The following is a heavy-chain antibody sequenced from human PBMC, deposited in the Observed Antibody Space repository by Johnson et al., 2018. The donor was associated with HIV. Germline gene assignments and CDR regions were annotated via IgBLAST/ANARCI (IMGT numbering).Heavy chain of an antibody. J-gene: IGHJ3*02. D-gene: IGHD1-1*01. V-gene: IGHV3-7*02. CDR1: GFTFSSYA. Sequence: VQLVESGGGVVQPGRSLRLSCAASGFTFSSYAMHWVRQAPGKGLEWVANIKQGGSEKYYVDSVKGRFTISRDNAKNTLYLQMNSLRAEDTAMYYCASAPGWNDFWGAFDIWGQGTMVTVSS. CDR2: IKQGGSEK. CDR3: ASAPGWNDFWGAFDI.